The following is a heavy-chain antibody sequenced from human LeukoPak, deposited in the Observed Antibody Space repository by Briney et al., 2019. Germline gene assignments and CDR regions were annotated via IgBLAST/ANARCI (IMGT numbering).Heavy chain of an antibody. CDR3: ARESRRIAAAGPSYYMDV. J-gene: IGHJ6*03. CDR1: GGSISSSSYY. Sequence: SETLSLTSTVSGGSISSSSYYWGWIRQPLGKGLEWIGSIYYSGSTHYNRSLKSRVTISVDTSKNQFSLMLNSVTAADTAVYYCARESRRIAAAGPSYYMDVWGRGTTVTVSS. D-gene: IGHD6-13*01. V-gene: IGHV4-39*07. CDR2: IYYSGST.